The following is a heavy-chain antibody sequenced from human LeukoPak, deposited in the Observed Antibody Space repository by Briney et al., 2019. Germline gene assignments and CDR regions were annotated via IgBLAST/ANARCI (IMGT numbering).Heavy chain of an antibody. CDR2: IYTSGST. Sequence: SSETLSLTCTVSGGSINSNYWSWIRQPAGKGLEWIGRIYTSGSTNYNPSLKSLVTMSVDTSKNQFSLKLSSVTAADTAVYYCAREKDFSLWDAAVDYWGQGTLVTVSS. D-gene: IGHD3-3*01. V-gene: IGHV4-4*07. J-gene: IGHJ4*02. CDR1: GGSINSNY. CDR3: AREKDFSLWDAAVDY.